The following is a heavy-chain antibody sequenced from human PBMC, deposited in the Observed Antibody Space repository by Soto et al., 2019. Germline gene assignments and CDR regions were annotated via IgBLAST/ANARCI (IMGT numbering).Heavy chain of an antibody. CDR3: ARLPNKSPHN. Sequence: EVHLVESGGGLVQPGGSLRLSCVASGFTFSSYWMHWVRQAPGKGLVWVSSISNDGSSIYADPVKGRFTISTDNAKNTLYLQMNSLRAEDTAVYYCARLPNKSPHNWGQGTRVIVSP. CDR1: GFTFSSYW. J-gene: IGHJ1*01. CDR2: ISNDGSS. V-gene: IGHV3-74*01.